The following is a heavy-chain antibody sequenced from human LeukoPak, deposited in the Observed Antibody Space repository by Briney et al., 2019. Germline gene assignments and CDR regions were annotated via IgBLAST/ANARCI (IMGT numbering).Heavy chain of an antibody. D-gene: IGHD2-15*01. J-gene: IGHJ5*02. CDR1: GFTVSSNY. Sequence: GGSLRLSCAASGFTVSSNYMSWVRQAPGKGLEWVSVIYSGGSTYYADSVKGRFTISRDNSKNTLYLQMNSLRAEDTAVYYCARVLVVVVGATEGWLDPCGQGTLVTVSS. CDR3: ARVLVVVVGATEGWLDP. V-gene: IGHV3-66*01. CDR2: IYSGGST.